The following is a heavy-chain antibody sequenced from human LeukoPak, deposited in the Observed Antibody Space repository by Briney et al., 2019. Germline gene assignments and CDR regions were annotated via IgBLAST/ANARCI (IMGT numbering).Heavy chain of an antibody. D-gene: IGHD2/OR15-2a*01. CDR2: VNPNSGDT. V-gene: IGHV1-2*02. CDR3: ARGRRILWRDPNAGDFFDY. Sequence: ASVKVSCKASGYTFTGYYIHWVRQAPGQGLEWMGWVNPNSGDTDYAQKFQDRVIMTRDTSINTAYIELSSLRSDDTAVYYCARGRRILWRDPNAGDFFDYWGQGTLVIVSS. J-gene: IGHJ4*02. CDR1: GYTFTGYY.